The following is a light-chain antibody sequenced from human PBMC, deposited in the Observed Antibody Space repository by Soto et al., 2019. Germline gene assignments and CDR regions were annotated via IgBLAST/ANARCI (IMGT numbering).Light chain of an antibody. J-gene: IGLJ2*01. V-gene: IGLV1-40*01. Sequence: VLTQPPSVSGAPGQRVTISCTGSSSNIGAGYDVHWYQHLPGTAPKLLIYDNSNRPSGVPDRFSGSKSGTSASLAITGLQAEDEADYYCQSYDSSLSGVVFGGGTKLTVL. CDR1: SSNIGAGYD. CDR3: QSYDSSLSGVV. CDR2: DNS.